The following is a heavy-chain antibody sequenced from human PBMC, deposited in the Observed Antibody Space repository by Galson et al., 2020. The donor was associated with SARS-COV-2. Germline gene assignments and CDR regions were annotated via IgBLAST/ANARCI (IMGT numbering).Heavy chain of an antibody. CDR2: ITSTATTI. J-gene: IGHJ4*02. Sequence: KIGESLKISCAASGFTXTDYYMNWXXQXPGKGLEWVAYITSTATTIYYADSVKGRFTISRDNAKNSLYLQMNSLRDEDTAVYYCARGEYDYLYWGQGTLVTVSS. V-gene: IGHV3-11*01. CDR1: GFTXTDYY. D-gene: IGHD3-16*01. CDR3: ARGEYDYLY.